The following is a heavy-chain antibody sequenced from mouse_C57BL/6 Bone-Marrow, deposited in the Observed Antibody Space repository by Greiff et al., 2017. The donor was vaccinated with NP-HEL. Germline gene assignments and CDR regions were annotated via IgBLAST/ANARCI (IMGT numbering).Heavy chain of an antibody. D-gene: IGHD2-5*01. Sequence: ESGPELVKPGASVKISCKASGYSFTDYNMNWVKQSNGKSLEWIGVINPNYGTTSYNQKFKGKATLTVDQSSSTAYMQLNSLTSEDSAVYYCAREGENYSNYEGRYAMDYWGQGTSVTVSS. CDR2: INPNYGTT. CDR1: GYSFTDYN. V-gene: IGHV1-39*01. CDR3: AREGENYSNYEGRYAMDY. J-gene: IGHJ4*01.